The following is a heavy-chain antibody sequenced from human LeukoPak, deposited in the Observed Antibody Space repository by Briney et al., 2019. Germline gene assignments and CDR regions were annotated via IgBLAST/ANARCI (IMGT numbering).Heavy chain of an antibody. CDR1: GGSFSGYY. CDR2: INHSGCT. D-gene: IGHD3-10*01. V-gene: IGHV4-34*01. Sequence: PSETLSLTCAVYGGSFSGYYWSWIRQPPGKGLEWIGEINHSGCTNYNPSLKSRVTISVDTSKNQFSLKLSSVTAADTAVYYCARGRRFGGDLDYWGQGTLVTVSS. CDR3: ARGRRFGGDLDY. J-gene: IGHJ4*02.